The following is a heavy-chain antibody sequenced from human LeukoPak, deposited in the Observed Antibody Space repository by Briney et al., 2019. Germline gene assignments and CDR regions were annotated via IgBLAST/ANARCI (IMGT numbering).Heavy chain of an antibody. CDR1: GGSISSYY. Sequence: PSETLSLTCTVSGGSISSYYWSWIRQPAGKGLEWIGEINHSGSTNYNPSLKSRVTISVDTSKNQFSLKLSSVTAADTAVYYCARASITIGAFDIWGQGTMVTVSS. J-gene: IGHJ3*02. D-gene: IGHD3-10*01. CDR3: ARASITIGAFDI. V-gene: IGHV4-34*01. CDR2: INHSGST.